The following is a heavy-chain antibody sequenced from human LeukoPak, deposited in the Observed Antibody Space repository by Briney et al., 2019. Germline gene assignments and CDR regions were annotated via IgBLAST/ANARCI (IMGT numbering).Heavy chain of an antibody. D-gene: IGHD1-26*01. J-gene: IGHJ4*02. Sequence: GSLRLSCAASGFTFSSYAMSWVRQAPGKGLEWVSAISGSGGSTYYADSVKGRFTISRDNSKNTLYLQMNSLRAEDTAVYYCAKDIARGGRTRYFDYWGQGTLVTVSS. CDR2: ISGSGGST. CDR1: GFTFSSYA. V-gene: IGHV3-23*01. CDR3: AKDIARGGRTRYFDY.